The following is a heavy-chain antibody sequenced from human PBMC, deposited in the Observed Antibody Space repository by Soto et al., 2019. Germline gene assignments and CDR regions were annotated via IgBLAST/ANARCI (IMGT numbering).Heavy chain of an antibody. CDR3: VHRVDLWT. D-gene: IGHD3-10*01. Sequence: QITLKESGPTLVKPTQTLTLTCTFSGFSLSTSGVGVGWIRQPPGKALEWLALIYWDNDRRYSPSLKNRLTITQDTSKNQVVLTMTNMDPVDTATYYCVHRVDLWTCGQGTLVTVSS. V-gene: IGHV2-5*02. CDR1: GFSLSTSGVG. J-gene: IGHJ5*02. CDR2: IYWDNDR.